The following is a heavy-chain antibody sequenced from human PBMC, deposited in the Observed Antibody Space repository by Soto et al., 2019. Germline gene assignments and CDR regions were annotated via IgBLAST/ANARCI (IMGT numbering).Heavy chain of an antibody. CDR2: IIPVLGVA. Sequence: QVQLVQSGAEVKKLGSSVKVSCKASGGSFNSYTFSWVRQAPGQGPEWMERIIPVLGVANYAQTFQGRVTITADKSTSTVYMDLNSLRSEDTAVYYCARGAVAAGGTLGSWGQGTLVTVSS. CDR1: GGSFNSYT. CDR3: ARGAVAAGGTLGS. J-gene: IGHJ4*02. V-gene: IGHV1-69*02. D-gene: IGHD6-13*01.